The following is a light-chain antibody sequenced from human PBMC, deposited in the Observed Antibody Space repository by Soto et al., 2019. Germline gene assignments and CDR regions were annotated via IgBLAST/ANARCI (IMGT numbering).Light chain of an antibody. CDR1: QTVIHNY. Sequence: IVLTHSPDTLSFSPRYPSTHSFSSSQTVIHNYLAWHQQKPGQTPRLLVYGASSRATGIPDRFSGSGSGTDFTLTISGLEPEDFAVYYCQQRNNWPWTFGQGTKVDIK. CDR2: GAS. V-gene: IGKV3D-20*02. J-gene: IGKJ1*01. CDR3: QQRNNWPWT.